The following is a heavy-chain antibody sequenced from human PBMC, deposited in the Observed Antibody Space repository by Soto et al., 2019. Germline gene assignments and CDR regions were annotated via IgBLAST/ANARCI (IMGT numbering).Heavy chain of an antibody. D-gene: IGHD3-10*01. Sequence: QLQLQESGPGLLKPSETLSLTCTVSGGSMSTSYYWGWICQPPGKGLEWIGSIYYSGSTSYNPSLKSRVTISVDTSMNQFSLKLTSVTAADTSVYYCATLWFGDAAYWGQGTLVTASS. CDR1: GGSMSTSYY. CDR2: IYYSGST. V-gene: IGHV4-39*01. J-gene: IGHJ4*02. CDR3: ATLWFGDAAY.